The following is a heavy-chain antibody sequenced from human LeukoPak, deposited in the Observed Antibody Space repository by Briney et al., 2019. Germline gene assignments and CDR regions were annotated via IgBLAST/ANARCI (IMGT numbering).Heavy chain of an antibody. CDR2: ISGSGGST. Sequence: GGSLRLSCAASGFTFSSYAMSWVRQAPGKGLEWVSAISGSGGSTYYADSVKGRFTISRDNSKNTLYLRMNSLRAEDTAVYYCAKRRCGGDCNFDYWGQGTLVTVSS. J-gene: IGHJ4*02. D-gene: IGHD2-21*02. CDR3: AKRRCGGDCNFDY. V-gene: IGHV3-23*01. CDR1: GFTFSSYA.